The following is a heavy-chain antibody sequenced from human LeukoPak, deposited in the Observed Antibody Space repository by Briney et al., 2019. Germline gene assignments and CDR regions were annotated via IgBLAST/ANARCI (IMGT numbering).Heavy chain of an antibody. CDR3: ARDRGVGAT. CDR2: ISSSSSYI. D-gene: IGHD1-26*01. J-gene: IGHJ4*02. Sequence: GGSLRLSCAASGFTFSSYSMNWVSQAPGKGLEWVSSISSSSSYIYYAESVKGRFTISRDNAKNSLYLQMNSLRAEDTAVYYCARDRGVGATWGQGTLVTASS. V-gene: IGHV3-21*01. CDR1: GFTFSSYS.